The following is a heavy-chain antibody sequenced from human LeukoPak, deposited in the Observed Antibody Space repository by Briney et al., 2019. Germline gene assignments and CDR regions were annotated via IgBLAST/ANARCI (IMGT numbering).Heavy chain of an antibody. CDR1: GYTFTGYY. J-gene: IGHJ4*02. V-gene: IGHV7-4-1*02. Sequence: ASVKVSCKASGYTFTGYYMHWVRQAPGQGLEWMGWINTNTGNPTYAQGFTGRFVFSLDTSVSTAYLQISSLKAEDTAVYYCARGRSGWGLDYWGQGTLVTVSS. CDR2: INTNTGNP. D-gene: IGHD6-19*01. CDR3: ARGRSGWGLDY.